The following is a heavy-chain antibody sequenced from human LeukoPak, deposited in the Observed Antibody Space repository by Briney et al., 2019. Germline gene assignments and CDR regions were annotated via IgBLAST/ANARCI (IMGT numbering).Heavy chain of an antibody. J-gene: IGHJ4*02. Sequence: SETLSLTCAVYGGSFSGYYWSWIRQPPGKGLEWIGEINHSGSTNYNPSLKSRVTISVDTSKNQFSLKLSSVTAADTAVYYCARKGPGYWGQGTLVTVSS. CDR1: GGSFSGYY. V-gene: IGHV4-34*01. CDR2: INHSGST. CDR3: ARKGPGY.